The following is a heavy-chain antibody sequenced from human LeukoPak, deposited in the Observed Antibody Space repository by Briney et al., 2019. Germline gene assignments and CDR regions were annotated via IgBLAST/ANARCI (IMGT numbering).Heavy chain of an antibody. CDR2: ITSSSSYT. J-gene: IGHJ2*01. D-gene: IGHD1-26*01. CDR3: ARGIVGATLYAPASYWYFDL. V-gene: IGHV3-21*04. CDR1: GITFSNYN. Sequence: GGSLRLSCAAPGITFSNYNMNWVRQAPGKGLEWISSITSSSSYTFYADSVKGRFTISRDNAKNSLYLQMNSLRAEDTALYYCARGIVGATLYAPASYWYFDLWGRGTLVTVSS.